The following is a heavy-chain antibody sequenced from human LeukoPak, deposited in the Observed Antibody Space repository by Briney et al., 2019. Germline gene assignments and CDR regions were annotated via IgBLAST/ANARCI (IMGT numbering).Heavy chain of an antibody. J-gene: IGHJ3*02. CDR1: GFTFSSYW. CDR3: ARERKPYSSGWRGDAFDI. V-gene: IGHV3-7*01. Sequence: PGGSLRLSCAASGFTFSSYWMSWVRQAPGKGLEWVANIKQDGSEKYYVDSVKGRFTISRDNAKNSLYLQMNSLGAEDTAVYYCARERKPYSSGWRGDAFDIWGQGTMVTVSS. D-gene: IGHD6-19*01. CDR2: IKQDGSEK.